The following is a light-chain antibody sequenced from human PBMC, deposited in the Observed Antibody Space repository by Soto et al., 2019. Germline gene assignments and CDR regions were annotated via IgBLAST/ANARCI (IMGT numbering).Light chain of an antibody. CDR2: GDN. Sequence: QSVLTQPPSVSGAPGQRVTISCTGSSSNIGAGYNVHWYRQLPGAAPKVLIYGDNNRPSGVPDRFSGSKSGTSASLAITGLQSEDEADYHCQSYDTSLSGLVVFGGGTKLTVL. CDR3: QSYDTSLSGLVV. V-gene: IGLV1-40*01. J-gene: IGLJ2*01. CDR1: SSNIGAGYN.